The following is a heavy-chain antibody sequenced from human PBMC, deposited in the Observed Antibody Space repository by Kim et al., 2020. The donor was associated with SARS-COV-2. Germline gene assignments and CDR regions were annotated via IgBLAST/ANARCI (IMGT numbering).Heavy chain of an antibody. CDR3: AKDQAQLLRILEWLRYYYYGMDV. Sequence: GGSLRLSCAASGFTFSSYGMHWVRQAPGKGLEWVAVISYDGSNKYYADSVKGRFTISRDNSKNTLYLQMNSLRAEDTAVYYCAKDQAQLLRILEWLRYYYYGMDVWGQGTTVTVSS. J-gene: IGHJ6*02. V-gene: IGHV3-30*18. CDR1: GFTFSSYG. D-gene: IGHD3-3*01. CDR2: ISYDGSNK.